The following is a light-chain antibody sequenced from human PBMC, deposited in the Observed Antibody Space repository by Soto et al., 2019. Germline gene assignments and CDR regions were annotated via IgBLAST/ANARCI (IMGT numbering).Light chain of an antibody. Sequence: DIQMTQSPSSLSASVGDSVTSTCRANQTITRYLNWYQQKPGTAPKLLIYAASSLQKGVPSRFRGSGSGTDFTLTISNLQPEDFAAYSCQHSFRFPVTFGQGTKLEIK. CDR3: QHSFRFPVT. CDR2: AAS. J-gene: IGKJ2*01. CDR1: QTITRY. V-gene: IGKV1-39*01.